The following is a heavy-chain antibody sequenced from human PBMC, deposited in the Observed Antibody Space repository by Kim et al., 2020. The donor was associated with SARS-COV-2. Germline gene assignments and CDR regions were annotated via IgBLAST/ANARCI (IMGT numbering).Heavy chain of an antibody. D-gene: IGHD4-17*01. CDR2: IYYTATT. J-gene: IGHJ4*01. CDR3: ARQKGAGDYGPFDY. V-gene: IGHV4-39*01. CDR1: TDSISSGTYY. Sequence: SETLSRTCSVSTDSISSGTYYWGWIRQPPGKGLEWIGSIYYTATTYSNPSLKNRVTLSVDTSENQISLSLSSVTAADTAVYYCARQKGAGDYGPFDYWG.